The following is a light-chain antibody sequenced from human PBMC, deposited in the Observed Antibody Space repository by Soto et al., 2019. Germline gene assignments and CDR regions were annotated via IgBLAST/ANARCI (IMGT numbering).Light chain of an antibody. CDR2: DAS. CDR1: HNIEGW. Sequence: IQMTQSPSTLSASVGDRVTITGRARHNIEGWMAWYQQQPGKDPSLLIFDASTLHSGVPSRFSGSGSGTDFTLTISSLQPDDFATYYCQQFAISTTFGQGTKVDIK. V-gene: IGKV1-5*01. CDR3: QQFAISTT. J-gene: IGKJ1*01.